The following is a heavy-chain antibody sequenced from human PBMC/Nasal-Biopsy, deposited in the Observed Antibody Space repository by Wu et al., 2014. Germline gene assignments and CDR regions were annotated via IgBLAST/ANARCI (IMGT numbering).Heavy chain of an antibody. CDR2: IYYSGSA. CDR3: ARADYESSGHHFLGSFDI. V-gene: IGHV4-31*03. CDR1: GGSISSGGYY. Sequence: TLSLTCTVSGGSISSGGYYWTWIRQPPGKGLEWIGYIYYSGSAYYNPSLKSRITMSVDTSKNQFSLKLSSVTAADTAIYYCARADYESSGHHFLGSFDIWGRGTLVTVSP. D-gene: IGHD3-22*01. J-gene: IGHJ3*02.